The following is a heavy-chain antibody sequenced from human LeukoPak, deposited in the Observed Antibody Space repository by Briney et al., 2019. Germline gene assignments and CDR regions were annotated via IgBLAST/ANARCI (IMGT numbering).Heavy chain of an antibody. CDR1: GGSISSYY. D-gene: IGHD4-23*01. Sequence: SETLSLTCTVSGGSISSYYWSWIRQPPGKGLEWIGYIYYSGSTNYNPSLKSRVTISVDTSKNQFSLKLSSVTAADTAVYYCARLVTPSYYFDYWGQGTLVTVSS. CDR2: IYYSGST. V-gene: IGHV4-59*01. J-gene: IGHJ4*02. CDR3: ARLVTPSYYFDY.